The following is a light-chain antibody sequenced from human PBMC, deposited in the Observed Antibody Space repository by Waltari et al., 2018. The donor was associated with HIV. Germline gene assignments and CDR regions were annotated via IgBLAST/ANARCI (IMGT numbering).Light chain of an antibody. J-gene: IGKJ5*01. CDR2: DAS. V-gene: IGKV3-11*01. Sequence: EIVLTQSPATLSLSPGERATLSCRASQSVSTYLAWYQQKPGQAPRLLIYDASNRATGIPARFSGSGSETDFTLLISSLEPEDFAVYYCQQGNSWPSITFGQG. CDR3: QQGNSWPSIT. CDR1: QSVSTY.